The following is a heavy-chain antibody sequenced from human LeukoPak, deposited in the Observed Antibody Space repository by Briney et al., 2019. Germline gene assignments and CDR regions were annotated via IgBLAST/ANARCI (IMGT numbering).Heavy chain of an antibody. CDR3: ARDSMRVNSWIYYYYMDV. V-gene: IGHV3-53*01. Sequence: GGSLRLSCAASGFTFSSYSMNWVRQAPGKGLEGVSAIYSGGSTYYADSVKGRFTISRDNSKNTLYLQMNSLRAEDTAVYYCARDSMRVNSWIYYYYMDVWGKGTTVTVSS. CDR2: IYSGGST. D-gene: IGHD6-13*01. J-gene: IGHJ6*03. CDR1: GFTFSSYS.